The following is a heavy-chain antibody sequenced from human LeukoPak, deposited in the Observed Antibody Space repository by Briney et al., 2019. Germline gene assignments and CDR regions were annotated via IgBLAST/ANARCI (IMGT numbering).Heavy chain of an antibody. Sequence: GGSLRLSCAASGFTFSSYAMSWVRQAPGKGLEWVSAISGSGGSTYYADSVKGRFTISRDNSKNTPYLQMNSLRAEYTDVYYCAKDSVPVRYCSSTSCYFYFDYWGQGTLVTASS. CDR2: ISGSGGST. CDR1: GFTFSSYA. J-gene: IGHJ4*02. CDR3: AKDSVPVRYCSSTSCYFYFDY. D-gene: IGHD2-2*01. V-gene: IGHV3-23*01.